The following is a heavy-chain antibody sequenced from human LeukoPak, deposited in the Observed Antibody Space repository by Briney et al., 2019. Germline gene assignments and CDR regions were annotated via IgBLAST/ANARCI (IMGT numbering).Heavy chain of an antibody. CDR2: IRSKAYSGTT. CDR1: GSTFDDYA. J-gene: IGHJ6*03. D-gene: IGHD3-3*01. V-gene: IGHV3-49*03. Sequence: GGSLRLSCTASGSTFDDYAMSWFRQAPGKGLEWVGFIRSKAYSGTTEYAASVKGRFTISRDDSKSIAYLQMNSLKTEDTAVYYCTRAQYYDFWSGYYMDVWGKGTTVTVSS. CDR3: TRAQYYDFWSGYYMDV.